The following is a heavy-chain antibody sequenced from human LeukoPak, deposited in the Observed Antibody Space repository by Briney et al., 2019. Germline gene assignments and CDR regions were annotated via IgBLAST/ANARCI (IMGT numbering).Heavy chain of an antibody. CDR3: ARELGD. V-gene: IGHV3-53*01. CDR2: IYGAGAGIT. CDR1: GFIVNNNY. Sequence: GGSLRLPCATSGFIVNNNYMSWVRQVPGKGLEWVSVIYGAGAGITYYIDSVKGRFTISRDNSRNTVYLQMNSLRPEDTAVYYCARELGDWGQGTLVTVSA. J-gene: IGHJ4*02.